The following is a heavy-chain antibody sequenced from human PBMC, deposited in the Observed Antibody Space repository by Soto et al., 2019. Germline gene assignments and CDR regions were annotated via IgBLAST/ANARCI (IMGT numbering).Heavy chain of an antibody. CDR2: IWYDGSVK. D-gene: IGHD6-19*01. CDR1: GFTFSTYD. V-gene: IGHV3-33*01. Sequence: QVQLVESGGGVVQPGRSLRLSCAASGFTFSTYDMHWVRQAPGKGLEWVAVIWYDGSVKYYADSVKGRFTISRDNSKNTLYLQMNSLRAEDTDVYYCARVAEYSSGWYWVDYWGLGTLVTVSS. CDR3: ARVAEYSSGWYWVDY. J-gene: IGHJ4*02.